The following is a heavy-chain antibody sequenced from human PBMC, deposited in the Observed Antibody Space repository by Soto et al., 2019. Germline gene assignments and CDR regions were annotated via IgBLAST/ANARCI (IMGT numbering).Heavy chain of an antibody. V-gene: IGHV1-18*01. CDR3: ARVDLGYCSSTSCYTFYYYGMDV. CDR1: GYTFTSYG. D-gene: IGHD2-2*02. J-gene: IGHJ6*02. Sequence: QVRLVQSGAEVKKPGASVKVSCKASGYTFTSYGISWVRQAPGQGLEWMGWISAYNGNTNYAQKLQGRVTMTTDTSTSTAYMELRSLRSDDTAVYYCARVDLGYCSSTSCYTFYYYGMDVWGQGTTVTVSS. CDR2: ISAYNGNT.